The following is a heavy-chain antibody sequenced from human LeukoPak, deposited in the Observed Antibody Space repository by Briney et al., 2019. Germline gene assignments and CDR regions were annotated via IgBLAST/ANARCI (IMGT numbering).Heavy chain of an antibody. J-gene: IGHJ5*02. CDR1: GGSISSHY. V-gene: IGHV4-59*11. Sequence: SETLSLTCTVSGGSISSHYWRWIRQPPGKGLGWIGYIYYSGGTNYNPSLKSRVTISVDTSKNQFSLKLSSVTAADTAVYYCAGSITMVRGVIITPHWFDPWGQGTLVTVSS. D-gene: IGHD3-10*01. CDR3: AGSITMVRGVIITPHWFDP. CDR2: IYYSGGT.